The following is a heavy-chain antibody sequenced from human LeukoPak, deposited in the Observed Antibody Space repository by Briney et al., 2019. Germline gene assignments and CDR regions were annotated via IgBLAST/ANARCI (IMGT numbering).Heavy chain of an antibody. J-gene: IGHJ5*02. Sequence: SETLSLTCTVSGGSISSYYWSWIRQPPGKGLEWIGYIYYSWSTNYNPSLKSRVTISVDTSKNQFSLKLSSVTAADTALYYCARGAQSEARVVPAAMLTGWFDPWGEETLVTVSS. CDR1: GGSISSYY. CDR3: ARGAQSEARVVPAAMLTGWFDP. CDR2: IYYSWST. V-gene: IGHV4-59*01. D-gene: IGHD2-2*01.